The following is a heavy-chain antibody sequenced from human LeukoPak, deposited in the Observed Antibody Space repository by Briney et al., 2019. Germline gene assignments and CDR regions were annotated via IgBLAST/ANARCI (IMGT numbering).Heavy chain of an antibody. CDR1: GGSFSDYY. D-gene: IGHD3-10*01. Sequence: SETLSLTCAVYGGSFSDYYWTWLRQSPGKGLEGVGENNHSGATDYNPSLKSRVTISVDTSKNQFSLKVRSVTAADTAVYYCARRVRGVIISFYYYNGMDVWGQGTTVTVSS. CDR2: NNHSGAT. V-gene: IGHV4-34*01. CDR3: ARRVRGVIISFYYYNGMDV. J-gene: IGHJ6*02.